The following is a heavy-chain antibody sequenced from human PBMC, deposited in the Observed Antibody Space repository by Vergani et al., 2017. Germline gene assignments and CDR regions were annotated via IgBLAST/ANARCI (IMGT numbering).Heavy chain of an antibody. J-gene: IGHJ5*02. D-gene: IGHD3-10*01. CDR3: ARDSGSLENWFNR. V-gene: IGHV4-38-2*01. CDR1: GYSISSCYY. CDR2: IHHSSRT. Sequence: QVQLQESGPGLVKPSETLSLTCAVSGYSISSCYYWGWLRQPPGKAMEWIGSIHHSSRTYYNPFLKRRVTISVDTSKNQFSLKLSPVTAADTAVYYCARDSGSLENWFNRWGQGSLVT.